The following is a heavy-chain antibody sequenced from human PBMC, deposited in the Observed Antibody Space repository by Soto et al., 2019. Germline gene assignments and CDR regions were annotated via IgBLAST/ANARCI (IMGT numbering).Heavy chain of an antibody. D-gene: IGHD6-13*01. Sequence: QVQLVESGGGVVQPGRSLRLSCAASGFTFSSYGMHWVRQAPGKGLEWVAVIWYDGSNKYYADSVKGRFTISRDNSKTTLYLQMNSLRAEDTAVYYCARDAGVAAADPTLYWFDPWGQGTLVTVSS. CDR2: IWYDGSNK. CDR3: ARDAGVAAADPTLYWFDP. V-gene: IGHV3-33*01. J-gene: IGHJ5*02. CDR1: GFTFSSYG.